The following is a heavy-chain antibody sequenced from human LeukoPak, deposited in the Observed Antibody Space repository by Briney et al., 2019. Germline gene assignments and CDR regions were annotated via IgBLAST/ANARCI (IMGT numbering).Heavy chain of an antibody. V-gene: IGHV3-33*01. CDR2: IWYDGTNK. D-gene: IGHD3-22*01. CDR1: GFSFSNYG. J-gene: IGHJ4*02. Sequence: GGSLRLSCEASGFSFSNYGMHWVRQAPGKGLEWVAVIWYDGTNKYYADPVKGRFTISRDNSKNTLDLQMNSLRAEDTAVYYCARPTTPYYYDSSGYLFDYWGQGTLVTVSS. CDR3: ARPTTPYYYDSSGYLFDY.